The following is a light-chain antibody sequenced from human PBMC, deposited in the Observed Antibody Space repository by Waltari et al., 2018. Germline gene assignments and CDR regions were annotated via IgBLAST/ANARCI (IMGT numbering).Light chain of an antibody. Sequence: TVVTQVLSLSVCPGGTVARTCALGSGSVFSTSLPTWYQQTTGQAPRTLVYKANARSSGVPDRFSGSILGNTAALTITGAQADDESDYYCALYMGSGIWVFGGGTRLTVL. CDR3: ALYMGSGIWV. V-gene: IGLV8-61*01. CDR1: SGSVFSTSL. CDR2: KAN. J-gene: IGLJ3*02.